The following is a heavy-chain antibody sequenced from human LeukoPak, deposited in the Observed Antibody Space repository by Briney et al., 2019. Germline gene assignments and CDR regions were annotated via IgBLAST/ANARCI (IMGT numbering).Heavy chain of an antibody. Sequence: PGGSLRLSCAASGFTFSDYHINWVRQAPGKGLEWLSYISSTSTSMNYADSVRGRFAISRDNAKNSLYLQMTSLRAEDTAMYYCATPLDYRDSSGFHQGGDWGQGTLVTVSS. V-gene: IGHV3-48*01. CDR2: ISSTSTSM. D-gene: IGHD3-22*01. CDR3: ATPLDYRDSSGFHQGGD. CDR1: GFTFSDYH. J-gene: IGHJ4*02.